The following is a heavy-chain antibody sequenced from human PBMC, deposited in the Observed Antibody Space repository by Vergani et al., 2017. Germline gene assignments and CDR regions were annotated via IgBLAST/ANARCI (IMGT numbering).Heavy chain of an antibody. J-gene: IGHJ4*02. CDR3: AKVEYYYDSSGYYGYFDY. Sequence: EVQLLESGGGLVQPGGSLRLSCAASGFTFSSYAMSWVRQAPGKGLEWVSAISGSGGSTYYADSVKGRFTISRDNSKNTLYLQMNSLRAEDTAVYYCAKVEYYYDSSGYYGYFDYWGQGTLVTVSS. CDR1: GFTFSSYA. CDR2: ISGSGGST. V-gene: IGHV3-23*01. D-gene: IGHD3-22*01.